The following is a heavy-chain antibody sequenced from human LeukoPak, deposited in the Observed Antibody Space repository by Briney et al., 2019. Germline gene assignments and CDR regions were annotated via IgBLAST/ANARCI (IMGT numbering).Heavy chain of an antibody. CDR2: IYPGDSDT. D-gene: IGHD6-19*01. CDR1: GYRFTSYW. V-gene: IGHV5-51*01. CDR3: ARPLTSSGIAHAFDI. J-gene: IGHJ3*02. Sequence: GESLKTSCKGSGYRFTSYWIGWVRQMPGKGLEWMGIIYPGDSDTRYSPSFQGQVTISADKSISTAYLQWSSLKASDTAMYYCARPLTSSGIAHAFDIWGQGTMVTVSS.